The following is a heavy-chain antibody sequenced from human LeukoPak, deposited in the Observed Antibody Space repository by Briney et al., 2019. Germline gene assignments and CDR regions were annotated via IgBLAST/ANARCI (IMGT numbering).Heavy chain of an antibody. Sequence: SVKVSCKASGGTFSSYAISWVRQAPGQGLEWMGRIIPIFGTANYAQKFQGRVTITTDESTSTAYMELSSLGSEDTAVYYCARDRGWLQTYYFDYWGQGTLVTVSS. CDR2: IIPIFGTA. J-gene: IGHJ4*02. CDR1: GGTFSSYA. V-gene: IGHV1-69*05. D-gene: IGHD5-24*01. CDR3: ARDRGWLQTYYFDY.